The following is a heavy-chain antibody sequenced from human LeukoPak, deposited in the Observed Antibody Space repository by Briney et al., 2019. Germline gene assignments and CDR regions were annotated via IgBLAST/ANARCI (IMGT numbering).Heavy chain of an antibody. CDR2: ISWNSATI. Sequence: PGRSLRLSCAASGFSFDDYAMQWARQAPGKGLEWVSGISWNSATIVYADSVKGRFTISRDNAKNSLSLQMNSLRPEDTALYYCARDNPYYYDSSGSFDYWGQGTLVTVSS. J-gene: IGHJ4*02. CDR3: ARDNPYYYDSSGSFDY. CDR1: GFSFDDYA. D-gene: IGHD3-22*01. V-gene: IGHV3-9*01.